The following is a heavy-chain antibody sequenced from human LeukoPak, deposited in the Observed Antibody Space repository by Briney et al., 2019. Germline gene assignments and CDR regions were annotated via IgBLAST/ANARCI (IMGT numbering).Heavy chain of an antibody. CDR2: ISGSGGST. CDR3: ARDTAWYTAHYYMDV. D-gene: IGHD2-8*01. J-gene: IGHJ6*03. Sequence: GGSLRLSCAASGFTFSSYAMSWVRQAPGKGLEWVSAISGSGGSTYYADSVKGRFTISRDNSKNTLHLQMISLRVDDTGVYYCARDTAWYTAHYYMDVWGKGTTVIVS. CDR1: GFTFSSYA. V-gene: IGHV3-23*01.